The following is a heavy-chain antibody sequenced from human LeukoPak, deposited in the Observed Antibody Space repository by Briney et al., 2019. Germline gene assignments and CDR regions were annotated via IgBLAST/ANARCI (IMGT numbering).Heavy chain of an antibody. V-gene: IGHV4-34*01. Sequence: SETLSLTCAVYGGSFSGYYWSWIRQAPGKGLEWIGEINHSGSTDYNPSLKSRVTISGDTSKNQFSLKLSSVTAADTAVYYCAREPGYRSGNRCYGGWFDPWGQGTLVTVSS. CDR1: GGSFSGYY. CDR3: AREPGYRSGNRCYGGWFDP. D-gene: IGHD2-15*01. CDR2: INHSGST. J-gene: IGHJ5*02.